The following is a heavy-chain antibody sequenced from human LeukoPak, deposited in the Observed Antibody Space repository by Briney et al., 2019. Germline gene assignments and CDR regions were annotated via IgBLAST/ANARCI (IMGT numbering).Heavy chain of an antibody. CDR3: AKMAYDSSAPI. D-gene: IGHD3-22*01. Sequence: GGSLKLSCAASGFTFSSSGMSWVRQAPGKGLEWVSFISGSGGRTYYAASVKGRFTISRDNSKTTLYLQMNSLRAEDTAVFYCAKMAYDSSAPIWGQGTVVTVSS. V-gene: IGHV3-23*01. CDR2: ISGSGGRT. J-gene: IGHJ3*02. CDR1: GFTFSSSG.